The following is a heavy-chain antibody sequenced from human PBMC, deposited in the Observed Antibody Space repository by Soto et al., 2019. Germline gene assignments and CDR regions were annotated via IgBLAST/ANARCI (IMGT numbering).Heavy chain of an antibody. V-gene: IGHV1-18*04. CDR2: ISAYSGNT. J-gene: IGHJ4*01. Sequence: QVQLVQSGAEVKKPGASVKVSCKASGYTFTTYGITWVRQAPGQGLEWMGWISAYSGNTNYAQKLQGRLTVTTDTSTNTADMDLRSLRSDDTAVYYCARVVKARDYGDYGRYYFDYWGHGTLVTVSS. CDR3: ARVVKARDYGDYGRYYFDY. CDR1: GYTFTTYG. D-gene: IGHD4-17*01.